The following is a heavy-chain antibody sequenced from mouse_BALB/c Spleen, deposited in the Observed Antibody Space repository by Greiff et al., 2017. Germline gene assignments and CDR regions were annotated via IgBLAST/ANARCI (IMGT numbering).Heavy chain of an antibody. V-gene: IGHV1-37*01. CDR3: GKDDYDGGAWFAY. CDR1: GYSFTGYF. J-gene: IGHJ3*01. Sequence: EVQGVESGPELVKPGASVKISCKASGYSFTGYFMNWVKQSHGKSLEWIGRINPYNGDTFYNQKFKGKATLTVDKSSSTAHMELLSLTSEDSAVYYCGKDDYDGGAWFAYWGQGTLVTVSA. D-gene: IGHD2-4*01. CDR2: INPYNGDT.